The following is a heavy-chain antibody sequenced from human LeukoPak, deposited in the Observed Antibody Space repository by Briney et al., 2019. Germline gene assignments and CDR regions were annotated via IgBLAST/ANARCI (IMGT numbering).Heavy chain of an antibody. D-gene: IGHD3-9*01. CDR2: IIPIFGTA. J-gene: IGHJ5*02. V-gene: IGHV1-69*13. Sequence: SVKVSCKASGGAFSSYAISWVRQAPGQGLEWMGGIIPIFGTANYAQKFQGRVTITADESTSTAYMELSSLRSEDTAVYYCARTYSRTRYFDWLSASSWFDPWGQGTLVTVSS. CDR3: ARTYSRTRYFDWLSASSWFDP. CDR1: GGAFSSYA.